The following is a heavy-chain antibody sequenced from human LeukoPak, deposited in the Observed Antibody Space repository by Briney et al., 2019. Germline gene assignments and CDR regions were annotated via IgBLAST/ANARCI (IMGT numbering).Heavy chain of an antibody. J-gene: IGHJ4*02. Sequence: PGGSLRLSCAGPGFTFGGYGMHWFRQTPGKGLEWEAVIAYDGSRAFYADSVKGRFTISRDNSNNTMSVQMDDLRAEDTAVYYCTRYKNDHFDSWGQGTLVTVSS. V-gene: IGHV3-33*01. CDR3: TRYKNDHFDS. CDR2: IAYDGSRA. CDR1: GFTFGGYG. D-gene: IGHD1-14*01.